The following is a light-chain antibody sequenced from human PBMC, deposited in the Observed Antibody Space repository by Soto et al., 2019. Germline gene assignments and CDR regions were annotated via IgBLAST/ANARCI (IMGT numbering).Light chain of an antibody. J-gene: IGLJ2*01. CDR3: AAWDDSLSVVV. CDR2: RNN. V-gene: IGLV1-47*01. CDR1: SSNIGSNY. Sequence: QSVLTQPPSASGTPGQRVTTSCSGSSSNIGSNYVYWYHHLPGTAPKLLIYRNNQRPSGVPDRFSGSKSGTSASLAISGLRSEDEADYYCAAWDDSLSVVVFGEGTKLTVL.